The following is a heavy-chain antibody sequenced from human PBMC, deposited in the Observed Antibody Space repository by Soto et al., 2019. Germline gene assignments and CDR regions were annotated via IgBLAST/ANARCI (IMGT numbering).Heavy chain of an antibody. Sequence: GGSLRLSCAASGFTFSIYWMHWVRQAPGKGLVWVSRINSAGTTTTYADSMKGRFTISRDNAKNTLYLQMNSLRAEDTAVYYCARGDTAMVIDDWGQGTQVTVSS. D-gene: IGHD5-18*01. CDR3: ARGDTAMVIDD. CDR1: GFTFSIYW. V-gene: IGHV3-74*01. CDR2: INSAGTTT. J-gene: IGHJ4*02.